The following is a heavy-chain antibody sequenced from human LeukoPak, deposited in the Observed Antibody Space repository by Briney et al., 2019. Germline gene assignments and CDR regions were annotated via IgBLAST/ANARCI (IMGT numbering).Heavy chain of an antibody. CDR3: VKEGGSFLTWFDS. Sequence: PGGSLRLSCAASGFTFNNYAMSWVRQAPGKGLGWVSALIDSGDTTYYADSVKGRFTISRDNSKNTLFLQMNSLTAEDTAIYYCVKEGGSFLTWFDSWGQGSLVTVSS. CDR1: GFTFNNYA. CDR2: LIDSGDTT. J-gene: IGHJ5*01. D-gene: IGHD2-15*01. V-gene: IGHV3-23*01.